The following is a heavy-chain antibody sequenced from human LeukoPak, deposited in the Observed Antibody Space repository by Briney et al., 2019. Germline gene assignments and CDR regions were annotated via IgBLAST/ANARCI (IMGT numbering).Heavy chain of an antibody. V-gene: IGHV3-20*04. Sequence: QAGGSLRLSCAASGFTFDDYGMSWVRQAPGKGLEWVSGINWDGSNTAYADSVKGRFTISRDNAKNSLYLQMRSLRVEDTGLYFCARDLILADNGGSSAHDFWGQGTLVTVSS. CDR3: ARDLILADNGGSSAHDF. CDR1: GFTFDDYG. J-gene: IGHJ4*02. CDR2: INWDGSNT. D-gene: IGHD2-15*01.